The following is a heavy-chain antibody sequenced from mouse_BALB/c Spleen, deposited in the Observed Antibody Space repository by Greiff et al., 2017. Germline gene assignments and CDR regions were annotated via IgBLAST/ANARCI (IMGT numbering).Heavy chain of an antibody. D-gene: IGHD1-2*01. J-gene: IGHJ1*01. Sequence: VQLQQSGAELVKPGASVKLSCTASGFNIKDTYMHWVKQRPEQGLEWIGRIDPANGNTKYDPKFQGKATITADTSSNTAYLQLSSLTSEDTAVYYCARERDYGHWYFDVWGAGTTVTVSS. CDR1: GFNIKDTY. CDR3: ARERDYGHWYFDV. CDR2: IDPANGNT. V-gene: IGHV14-3*02.